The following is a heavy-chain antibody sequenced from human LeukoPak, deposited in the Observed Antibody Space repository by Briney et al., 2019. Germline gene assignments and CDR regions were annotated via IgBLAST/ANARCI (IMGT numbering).Heavy chain of an antibody. D-gene: IGHD1-20*01. Sequence: SETLSLTCNVSGGSISSAGFYWSWIRQPAGKGLERIGRMQSREIVSYNPSLRSRVTISIDTSKNQFSLRLTSVTAADTAVYYCVRDGGTFITESSTDRHNWLDPWGQGSLVTVSS. CDR1: GGSISSAGFY. CDR2: MQSREIV. V-gene: IGHV4-61*02. J-gene: IGHJ5*02. CDR3: VRDGGTFITESSTDRHNWLDP.